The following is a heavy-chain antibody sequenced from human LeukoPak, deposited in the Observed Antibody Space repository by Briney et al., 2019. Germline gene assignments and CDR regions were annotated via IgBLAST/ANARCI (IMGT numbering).Heavy chain of an antibody. V-gene: IGHV3-9*01. J-gene: IGHJ4*02. CDR2: ISWNSGSI. D-gene: IGHD6-13*01. CDR1: GFTFDDYA. Sequence: GGSLRPSCAASGFTFDDYAMHWVRQAPGKGLEWVSGISWNSGSIGYADSVKGRFTISRDNAKNSLYLQMNSLRAEDTALYYCAKDMGRRGSWYNFDYWGQGTLVTVSS. CDR3: AKDMGRRGSWYNFDY.